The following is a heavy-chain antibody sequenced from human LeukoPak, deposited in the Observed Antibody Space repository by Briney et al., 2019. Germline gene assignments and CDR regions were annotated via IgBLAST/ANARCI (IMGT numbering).Heavy chain of an antibody. D-gene: IGHD3-3*01. Sequence: PSETLSLTCAVYGGSFSGYYWSWIRQPPGKGLEWIGEINHSGSTNYNPSLKSRVTISVDTSKNQFSLKLSSVTAADTAVYYCARRYYDFWSGYAYYFDYWGQGTLVTVSS. CDR3: ARRYYDFWSGYAYYFDY. V-gene: IGHV4-34*01. J-gene: IGHJ4*02. CDR1: GGSFSGYY. CDR2: INHSGST.